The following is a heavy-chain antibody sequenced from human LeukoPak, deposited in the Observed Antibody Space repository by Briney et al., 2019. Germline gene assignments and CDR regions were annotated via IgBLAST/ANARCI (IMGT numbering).Heavy chain of an antibody. CDR3: ARDSSSSYYFDY. CDR2: INHSGST. D-gene: IGHD6-6*01. V-gene: IGHV4-39*07. J-gene: IGHJ4*02. CDR1: GGSISSGDYY. Sequence: SETLSLTCTVSGGSISSGDYYWSWIRQPPGKGLEWIGEINHSGSTNYNPSLKSRVTISVDTSKNQFSLKLSSVTAADTAVYYCARDSSSSYYFDYWGQGTLVTVSS.